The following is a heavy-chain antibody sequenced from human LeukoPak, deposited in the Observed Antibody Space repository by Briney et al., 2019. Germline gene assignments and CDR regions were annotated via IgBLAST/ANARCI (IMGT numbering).Heavy chain of an antibody. D-gene: IGHD3-22*01. CDR1: GFPFSNYN. Sequence: GSLRLSCAASGFPFSNYNMNWVRQAPGKGLEWVSSISSSSSYIFYGDSVKGRFTISRDNAKNSLYLQMNSLSTEDTAVYYCARDTYYYFDSSGYYRPDYWGQGTLVTVSS. CDR2: ISSSSSYI. V-gene: IGHV3-21*01. J-gene: IGHJ4*02. CDR3: ARDTYYYFDSSGYYRPDY.